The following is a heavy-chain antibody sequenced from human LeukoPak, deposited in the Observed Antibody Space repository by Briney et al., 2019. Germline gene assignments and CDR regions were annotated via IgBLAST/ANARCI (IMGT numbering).Heavy chain of an antibody. Sequence: GGSLRLSCAASGFTFSSYSMNWVRQAPGKGLEWVSSISSSSSYIYYADSVKGRFTISRDNAKNSLYLQMNSLRAEDTAVYYCARGGAAAAGTRWFDPWGQGTLVTVSS. J-gene: IGHJ5*02. CDR1: GFTFSSYS. CDR3: ARGGAAAAGTRWFDP. CDR2: ISSSSSYI. V-gene: IGHV3-21*01. D-gene: IGHD6-13*01.